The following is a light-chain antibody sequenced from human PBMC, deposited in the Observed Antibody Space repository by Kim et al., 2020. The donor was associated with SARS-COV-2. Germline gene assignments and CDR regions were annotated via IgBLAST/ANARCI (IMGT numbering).Light chain of an antibody. J-gene: IGKJ4*01. Sequence: PGERVTITCRASQGVSSSYLTWYQQKPGQAPRLLIYGASSRATGIPARFSGSGSGTDFTLTISSLQPEDFAVYYCQQDYNLLTFGGGTKLEI. V-gene: IGKV3D-7*01. CDR3: QQDYNLLT. CDR1: QGVSSSY. CDR2: GAS.